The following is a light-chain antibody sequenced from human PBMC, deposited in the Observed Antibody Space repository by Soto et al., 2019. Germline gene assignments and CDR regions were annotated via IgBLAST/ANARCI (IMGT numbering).Light chain of an antibody. J-gene: IGKJ4*01. V-gene: IGKV1-5*03. CDR3: QQYGSSPLLT. CDR1: QSISFW. Sequence: DIQVTQSPSTRSASVGDRVTITCRANQSISFWLAWYQQKPGKAPKLLIYKASSLESGVPSRFSGSGSGTDFTLTISRLEPEDFAVYYCQQYGSSPLLTFGGGTKVDIK. CDR2: KAS.